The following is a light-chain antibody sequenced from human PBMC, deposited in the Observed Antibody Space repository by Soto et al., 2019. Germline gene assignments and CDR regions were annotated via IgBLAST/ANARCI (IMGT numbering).Light chain of an antibody. CDR2: YDD. V-gene: IGLV1-36*01. CDR1: SSNIGNNA. J-gene: IGLJ1*01. Sequence: QSVLTQPPSVSEAPRQRVTISCSGSSSNIGNNAVNWYQQLPGKAPKLLIYYDDLLPSGVSDRFSGSTSGTSASLAISGLQSEDEADYYCAAWDDSLNGYVFGTGTKVTVL. CDR3: AAWDDSLNGYV.